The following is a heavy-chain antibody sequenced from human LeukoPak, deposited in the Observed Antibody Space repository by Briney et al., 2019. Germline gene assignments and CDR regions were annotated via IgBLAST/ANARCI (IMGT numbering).Heavy chain of an antibody. CDR1: GGSISSYY. Sequence: SETLSLTCTVSGGSISSYYWSWVRQPVGKGLEWIGRIYSGGSINYNPSLKSRISMSVDTSKNQFSLKLSSVTAADTAVYYCARDRGEYTDYWGQGTLVTVSS. D-gene: IGHD2/OR15-2a*01. J-gene: IGHJ4*02. CDR2: IYSGGSI. V-gene: IGHV4-4*07. CDR3: ARDRGEYTDY.